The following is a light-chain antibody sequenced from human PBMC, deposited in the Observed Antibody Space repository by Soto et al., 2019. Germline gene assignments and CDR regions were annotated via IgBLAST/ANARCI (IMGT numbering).Light chain of an antibody. V-gene: IGKV3-20*01. CDR2: VAY. J-gene: IGKJ5*01. CDR3: QRYGSSPLIT. CDR1: QSLSSSF. Sequence: EIVLTQSPGTLSLSPGERATLSCRASQSLSSSFLAWYQQKPGQAPRLLLFVAYTRATGIPDRFSGSASGTDFTLTISRLEPEDFAVYYCQRYGSSPLITFGQGTRLEIK.